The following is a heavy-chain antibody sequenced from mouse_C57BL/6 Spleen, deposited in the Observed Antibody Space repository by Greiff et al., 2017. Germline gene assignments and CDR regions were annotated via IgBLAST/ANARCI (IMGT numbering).Heavy chain of an antibody. J-gene: IGHJ1*03. CDR1: GYTFTSYW. Sequence: QVQLQQSGAELAKPGASVKLSCKASGYTFTSYWMHWVKQRPGQGLEWIGYINPSSGYTKYNQKFKDKATLTADKSSSTAYMQLSSLTYEDSAVXYCASPSLGGRSDWYSAVWGTEATVTVSS. CDR3: ASPSLGGRSDWYSAV. V-gene: IGHV1-7*01. CDR2: INPSSGYT. D-gene: IGHD1-1*01.